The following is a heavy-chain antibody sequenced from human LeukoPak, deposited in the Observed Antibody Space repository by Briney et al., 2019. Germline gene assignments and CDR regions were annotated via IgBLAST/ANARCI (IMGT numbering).Heavy chain of an antibody. V-gene: IGHV1-24*01. Sequence: GASVKVSCKVSGYTLTELSMHWVRQAPGKGLEWMGGFDPEDGETIYAQKFQGRVTMTEDTSTDTAYMELSSLRSEDTAAYYCATWRYDSSGYFPSFDYWGQGTLVTVSS. CDR1: GYTLTELS. J-gene: IGHJ4*02. CDR3: ATWRYDSSGYFPSFDY. CDR2: FDPEDGET. D-gene: IGHD3-22*01.